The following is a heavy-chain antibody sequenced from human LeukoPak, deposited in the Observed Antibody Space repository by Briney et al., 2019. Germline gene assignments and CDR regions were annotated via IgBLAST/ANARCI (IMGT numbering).Heavy chain of an antibody. J-gene: IGHJ3*02. Sequence: GGSLRLSCAASRFTFSSNWMSWVRQAPGKGLEWVANIKQDGSEKYYVDSVKGRFTISRDNAKNSLYLQMNSLRAEDTAVYYCARGAVAGRRGDAFDIWGQGTMVTVSS. CDR1: RFTFSSNW. D-gene: IGHD6-19*01. CDR3: ARGAVAGRRGDAFDI. V-gene: IGHV3-7*01. CDR2: IKQDGSEK.